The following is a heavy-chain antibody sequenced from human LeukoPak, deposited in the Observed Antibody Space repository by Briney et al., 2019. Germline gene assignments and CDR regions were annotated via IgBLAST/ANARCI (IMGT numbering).Heavy chain of an antibody. Sequence: GGSLRLSCAASGFTFSSYPIPWVRQAPGKGLEWVAVLSYDGGNKYYADSVKGRFTISRDNSKNTLYLQMNSLRAEDTAVYSCAREISSGWYDYWGQGTLVTVSS. CDR1: GFTFSSYP. CDR3: AREISSGWYDY. J-gene: IGHJ4*02. CDR2: LSYDGGNK. D-gene: IGHD6-19*01. V-gene: IGHV3-30-3*01.